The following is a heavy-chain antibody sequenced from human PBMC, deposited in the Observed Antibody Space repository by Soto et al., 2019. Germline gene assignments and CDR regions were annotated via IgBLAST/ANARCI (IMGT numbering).Heavy chain of an antibody. CDR3: GRATGMGTYYHTGRRDGGDY. Sequence: EVQLLESGGGSVQPGGSLRLSCAASGFTFSTYVMNWVRQAPGKGLEYVSAITASGDNTFYARSGKGRFAISRGTSKNSMYLQMSSLGAEDTAVYYGGRATGMGTYYHTGRRDGGDYWGQGTLVAVS. D-gene: IGHD3-10*01. V-gene: IGHV3-23*01. CDR2: ITASGDNT. J-gene: IGHJ4*02. CDR1: GFTFSTYV.